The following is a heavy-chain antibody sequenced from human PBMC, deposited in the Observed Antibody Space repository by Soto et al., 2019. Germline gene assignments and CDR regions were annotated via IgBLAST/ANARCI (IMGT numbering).Heavy chain of an antibody. Sequence: QVQLVESGGGVVQPGRYLRLSCAASGVTFSSYGMHWVRQAPGKGLEWVAVISYDGSNKYYADSVKGRFTISRDNSKNTLYLQMNSLRAEDTAVYYCAKDSPLPYYYDGGRENWFDPWGQGTLVTVSS. J-gene: IGHJ5*02. CDR2: ISYDGSNK. CDR1: GVTFSSYG. CDR3: AKDSPLPYYYDGGRENWFDP. D-gene: IGHD3-22*01. V-gene: IGHV3-30*18.